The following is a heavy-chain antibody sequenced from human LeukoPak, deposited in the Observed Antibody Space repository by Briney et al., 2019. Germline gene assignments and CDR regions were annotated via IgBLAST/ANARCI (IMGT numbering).Heavy chain of an antibody. V-gene: IGHV1-24*01. CDR1: GYTLTELS. CDR2: FDPEDGET. J-gene: IGHJ3*02. CDR3: ATVGYCSSTSCSRDAFDI. D-gene: IGHD2-2*01. Sequence: ASVKVSCKVSGYTLTELSMHWVRQAPGKGLEWTGGFDPEDGETIYAQKFQGRVTMTEDTSTDTAYMELSSLRSEDTAVYYCATVGYCSSTSCSRDAFDIWGQGTMVTVSS.